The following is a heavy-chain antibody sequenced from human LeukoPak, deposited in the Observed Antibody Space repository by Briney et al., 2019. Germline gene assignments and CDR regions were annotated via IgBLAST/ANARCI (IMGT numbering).Heavy chain of an antibody. Sequence: PGGSLRLSCAASGFTFSSYAMSWVRQAPGKGLEWVSAISGSGGSTYYADSVKGRFTISRDNSKNTLYLQMNSLRAEDTAVYYCAKGRMVRGVILGIDYWGQGTLVTVSS. CDR3: AKGRMVRGVILGIDY. J-gene: IGHJ4*02. CDR1: GFTFSSYA. V-gene: IGHV3-23*01. D-gene: IGHD3-10*01. CDR2: ISGSGGST.